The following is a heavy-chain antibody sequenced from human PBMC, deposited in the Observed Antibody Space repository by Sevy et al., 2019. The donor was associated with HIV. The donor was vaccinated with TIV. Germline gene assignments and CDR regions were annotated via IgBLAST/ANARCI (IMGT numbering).Heavy chain of an antibody. D-gene: IGHD6-13*01. CDR3: ARQKNGYSSSWYEGYYFDY. Sequence: SETLSLTCTVSGGSISSSSYYWGWIRQPPGKGLEWIGSIYYSGSTYYNPSLKSRVTISVDTSKNQFSLKLSSVTAADTAVYYCARQKNGYSSSWYEGYYFDYWGQGTLVTVSS. J-gene: IGHJ4*02. CDR2: IYYSGST. V-gene: IGHV4-39*01. CDR1: GGSISSSSYY.